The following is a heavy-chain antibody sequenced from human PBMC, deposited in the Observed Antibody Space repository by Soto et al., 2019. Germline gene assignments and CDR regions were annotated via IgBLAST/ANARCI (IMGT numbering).Heavy chain of an antibody. CDR3: ARGDNDSSGYYSLNWFDP. CDR2: ISSSSSTI. J-gene: IGHJ5*02. Sequence: GGSLRLSCAASGFTFSSYSMNWVRQAPGKGLEWVSYISSSSSTIYYADSVKGRFTISRDNAKNSLYLQMNSLRDEDTAVYYCARGDNDSSGYYSLNWFDPWGQGTLVTVSS. D-gene: IGHD3-22*01. CDR1: GFTFSSYS. V-gene: IGHV3-48*02.